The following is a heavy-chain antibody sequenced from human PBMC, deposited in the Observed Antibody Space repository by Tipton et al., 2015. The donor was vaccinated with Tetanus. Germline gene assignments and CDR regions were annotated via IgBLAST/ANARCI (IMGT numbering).Heavy chain of an antibody. D-gene: IGHD4-17*01. J-gene: IGHJ5*02. V-gene: IGHV4-38-2*02. CDR2: IHRSGST. CDR3: AKDQSPSTVTTGGWFDP. Sequence: TLSLTCAVSDFPVIXNDYWGWIXXPPGXGLEWXXSIHRSGSTHYNPPLKSRATISKNTSKTQFSRKLSSGTAADTAVYYCAKDQSPSTVTTGGWFDPWGQGTLVTVSS. CDR1: DFPVIXNDY.